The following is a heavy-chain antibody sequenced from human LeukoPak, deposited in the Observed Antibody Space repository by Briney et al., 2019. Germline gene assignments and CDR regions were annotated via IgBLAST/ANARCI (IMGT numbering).Heavy chain of an antibody. CDR3: ARGVGATPHNWFDP. CDR1: GYTFTSYG. D-gene: IGHD1-26*01. J-gene: IGHJ5*02. Sequence: GASVKVSCKASGYTFTSYGISWVRQSPGQGLEWMGWISAYNGNTNYAKKLQGRVTMTTDTATSTDYMELRSLRSDDTAVYYCARGVGATPHNWFDPWGQGTLVTVSS. V-gene: IGHV1-18*01. CDR2: ISAYNGNT.